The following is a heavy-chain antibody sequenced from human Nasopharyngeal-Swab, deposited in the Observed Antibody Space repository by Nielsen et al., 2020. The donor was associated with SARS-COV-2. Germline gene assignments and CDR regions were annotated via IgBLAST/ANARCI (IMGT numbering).Heavy chain of an antibody. CDR3: AKGGLRDPCSSTSCLHDY. D-gene: IGHD2-2*01. CDR1: GFTFSSYW. Sequence: GESLKISCAASGFTFSSYWMHWVRQAPGKGLEWVALISFDGSNKYYADSVKGRFTISRDNSKNTLYLQMNSLRAEDTAVYYCAKGGLRDPCSSTSCLHDYWGQGTLVTVSS. J-gene: IGHJ4*02. V-gene: IGHV3-30*18. CDR2: ISFDGSNK.